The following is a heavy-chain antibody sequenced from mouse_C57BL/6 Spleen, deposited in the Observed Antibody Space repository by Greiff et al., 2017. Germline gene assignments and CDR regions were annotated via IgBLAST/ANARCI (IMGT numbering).Heavy chain of an antibody. D-gene: IGHD2-5*01. CDR3: ARSSNYLAWFAY. Sequence: QVQLKQPGAELVKPGASVKMSCKASGYTFTSYWITWVKQRPGQGLEWIGDIYPGSGSTNYNEKFKSKATLTVDTSSSTAYMQLSSLTSEDSAVYYCARSSNYLAWFAYWGKGTLVTVSA. CDR2: IYPGSGST. J-gene: IGHJ3*01. CDR1: GYTFTSYW. V-gene: IGHV1-55*01.